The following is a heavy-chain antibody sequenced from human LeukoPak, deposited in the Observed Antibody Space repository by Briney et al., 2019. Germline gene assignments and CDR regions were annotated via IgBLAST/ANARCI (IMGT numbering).Heavy chain of an antibody. Sequence: PGGSLTLSCAVSGITLSNYGLSWVRQAPPKGRDWVACISDSGGATNYADSVKGRFTISRDNRKNTLYLQMNSLRAEDTAVYFCAKRGVVIRVMLVGFHKQAYYFDSWGQGALVTVSS. CDR1: GITLSNYG. D-gene: IGHD3-16*01. V-gene: IGHV3-23*01. CDR2: ISDSGGAT. J-gene: IGHJ4*02. CDR3: AKRGVVIRVMLVGFHKQAYYFDS.